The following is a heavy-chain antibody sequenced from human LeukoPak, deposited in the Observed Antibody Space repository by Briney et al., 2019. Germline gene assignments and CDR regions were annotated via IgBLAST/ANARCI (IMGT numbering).Heavy chain of an antibody. CDR3: ARRGTVTHRVWFDP. Sequence: SETLSLTCTVSGGSISSDYWSWIRQPPGKGLEWIGYIYYSGSTNYSPSLKSRVTISVDTSKNQFSLKLSSVTAADTAVYYCARRGTVTHRVWFDPWGQGTLVTVSS. J-gene: IGHJ5*02. CDR1: GGSISSDY. CDR2: IYYSGST. V-gene: IGHV4-59*01. D-gene: IGHD4-17*01.